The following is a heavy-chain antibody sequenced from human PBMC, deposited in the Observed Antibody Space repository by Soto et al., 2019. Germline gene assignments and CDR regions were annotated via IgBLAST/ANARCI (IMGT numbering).Heavy chain of an antibody. CDR2: IYYSGTT. V-gene: IGHV4-30-4*01. J-gene: IGHJ5*02. CDR3: AREVVPTAIRGDWFDP. Sequence: QVQLQESGPGLVEPSQTLSLTCTVSGGSISSGDYYWSWIRQPPGKGLEWVGYIYYSGTTYYNPSLKSRVTISVDTSNNQSSLKLSSVTAADTAVYYCAREVVPTAIRGDWFDPWGQGTLVTVSS. D-gene: IGHD2-2*02. CDR1: GGSISSGDYY.